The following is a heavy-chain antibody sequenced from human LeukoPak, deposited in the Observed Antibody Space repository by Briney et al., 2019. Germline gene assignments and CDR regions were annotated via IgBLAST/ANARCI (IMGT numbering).Heavy chain of an antibody. CDR3: ARGGRYCTNGVCENPDFDY. CDR2: INHSGST. J-gene: IGHJ4*02. V-gene: IGHV4-34*01. Sequence: SETLSLTCAVYGGSFSGYYWSWIRQPPGKGLEWIGEINHSGSTNYNPSLKSRVTISVDTSKNQFSLKLSSVTAADTAVYYSARGGRYCTNGVCENPDFDYWGQGTLVTVSS. CDR1: GGSFSGYY. D-gene: IGHD2-8*01.